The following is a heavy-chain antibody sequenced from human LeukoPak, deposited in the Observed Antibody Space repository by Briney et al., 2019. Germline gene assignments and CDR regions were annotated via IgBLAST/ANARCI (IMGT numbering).Heavy chain of an antibody. CDR1: GFTFCSYA. J-gene: IGHJ4*02. Sequence: GGSLRLSCAASGFTFCSYAMGWVRQAPGKGLEWVSGISGSGGSPYYTDSVKGRFTISKDNSKDTLYLQMNSLRDEDTAVYYCARDHPGSGWCVDYWGQGILVTVSS. D-gene: IGHD6-19*01. CDR3: ARDHPGSGWCVDY. CDR2: ISGSGGSP. V-gene: IGHV3-23*01.